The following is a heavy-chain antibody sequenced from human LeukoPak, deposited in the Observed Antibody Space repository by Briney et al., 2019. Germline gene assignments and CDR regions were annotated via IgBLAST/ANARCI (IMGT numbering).Heavy chain of an antibody. V-gene: IGHV4-59*08. CDR1: GGSISTYY. CDR2: IYYSGST. D-gene: IGHD6-6*01. Sequence: SETLSLTCTVSGGSISTYYWSWIRQPPGKGLEWIGYIYYSGSTNYNPCLKSRVTISVDTSKNQFSLNLSSVTAADTAVYYCARLSYFSSSLAFDIWGQGTVVTVSS. J-gene: IGHJ3*02. CDR3: ARLSYFSSSLAFDI.